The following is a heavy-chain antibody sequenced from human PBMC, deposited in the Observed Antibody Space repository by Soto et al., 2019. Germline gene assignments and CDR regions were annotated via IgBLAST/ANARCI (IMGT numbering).Heavy chain of an antibody. CDR2: IGSGGSPT. CDR1: GFTFSTYA. Sequence: PGGSLRLSCAASGFTFSTYAMSWVRQAPGKGLEWVSSIGSGGSPTYYADSVKGRFTISRDNSKNTLYLQMNSLRAEDTAVFYCAKGALNTYFDWGQGPLVTVYS. J-gene: IGHJ4*02. CDR3: AKGALNTYFD. V-gene: IGHV3-23*01. D-gene: IGHD3-9*01.